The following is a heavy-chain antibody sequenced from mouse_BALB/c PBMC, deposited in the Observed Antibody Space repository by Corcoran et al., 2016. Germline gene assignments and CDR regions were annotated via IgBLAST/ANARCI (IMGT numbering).Heavy chain of an antibody. V-gene: IGHV14-3*02. Sequence: EDQLQQSGAELVKPGASVKLSCTAAGFNIKDTYMHWVKQRPEQGLEWIGRIDPANGNTKYDPKFQGKATKTAYTSSNTAYLQLSSLTSEDTAVYYCARTYRYGYAMDYWGQGTSVTVSS. J-gene: IGHJ4*01. D-gene: IGHD2-14*01. CDR2: IDPANGNT. CDR1: GFNIKDTY. CDR3: ARTYRYGYAMDY.